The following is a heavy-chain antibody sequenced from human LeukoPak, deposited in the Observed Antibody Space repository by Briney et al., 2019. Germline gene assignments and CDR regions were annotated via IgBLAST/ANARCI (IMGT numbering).Heavy chain of an antibody. V-gene: IGHV4-59*01. D-gene: IGHD4-11*01. J-gene: IGHJ4*02. Sequence: PSETLSLTCTVSGGSISSYYWSWIRQPPGKGLEWIGYIYYSGSTNYNPSLKSRVTISVDTSKNQFSLKLSSVTAADTAVYYCARARELPETTSFDYWGQGTLVTVSS. CDR2: IYYSGST. CDR1: GGSISSYY. CDR3: ARARELPETTSFDY.